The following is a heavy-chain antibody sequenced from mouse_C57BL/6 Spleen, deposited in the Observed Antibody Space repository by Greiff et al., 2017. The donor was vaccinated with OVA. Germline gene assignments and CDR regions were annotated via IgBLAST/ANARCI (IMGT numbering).Heavy chain of an antibody. Sequence: QVHVKQSGAELVKPGASVKISCKASGYAFSSYWMNWVKQRPGKGLEWIGQIYPGDGDTNYNGKFKGKATLTADKSSSTAYMQLSSLTSEDSAVYFGASLSNYYGSSYFAYWGQGTLVTVSA. V-gene: IGHV1-80*01. CDR1: GYAFSSYW. CDR3: ASLSNYYGSSYFAY. D-gene: IGHD1-1*01. J-gene: IGHJ3*01. CDR2: IYPGDGDT.